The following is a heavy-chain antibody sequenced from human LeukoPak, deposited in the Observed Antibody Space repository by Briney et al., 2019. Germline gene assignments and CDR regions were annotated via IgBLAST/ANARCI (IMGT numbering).Heavy chain of an antibody. CDR2: IYYSGST. CDR3: ARREMALRATDY. Sequence: PSETLSLTCTVSGGSISSGDYYWGWIRQPPGKGLEWIGSIYYSGSTYYNPSLKSRVTISVDTSKNQFSLKLSSVTAADTAVYYCARREMALRATDYWGQGTLVTVSS. D-gene: IGHD5-24*01. V-gene: IGHV4-39*01. CDR1: GGSISSGDYY. J-gene: IGHJ4*02.